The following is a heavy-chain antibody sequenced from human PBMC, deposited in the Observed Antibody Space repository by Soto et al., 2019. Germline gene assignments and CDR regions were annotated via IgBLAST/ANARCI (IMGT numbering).Heavy chain of an antibody. J-gene: IGHJ4*02. CDR1: GFTFSSYW. CDR3: ARPDDYDSSGYYYGGDDY. V-gene: IGHV3-74*01. D-gene: IGHD3-22*01. Sequence: GGSLRLSCAASGFTFSSYWMHWVRQAPGKGLVWVSRINSDGSSTNYADSVKGRFTISRDNAKNTLYLQMNSLRAEDTAVYYCARPDDYDSSGYYYGGDDYWGQGTLVTVSS. CDR2: INSDGSST.